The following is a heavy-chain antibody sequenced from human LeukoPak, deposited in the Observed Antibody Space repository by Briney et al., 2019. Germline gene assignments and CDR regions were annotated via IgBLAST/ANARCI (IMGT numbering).Heavy chain of an antibody. CDR2: ISSSSSTI. V-gene: IGHV3-48*01. CDR3: ARTYYYGSGGKLDY. Sequence: PGGSLRLSCAASGFTFSSYSMNWVRQAPGKGLEWVSYISSSSSTIYYADSVKGRFTISRDNAKNSLYLQMNSLRAEDTAVYYCARTYYYGSGGKLDYWGQGTLVTVPS. J-gene: IGHJ4*02. D-gene: IGHD3-10*01. CDR1: GFTFSSYS.